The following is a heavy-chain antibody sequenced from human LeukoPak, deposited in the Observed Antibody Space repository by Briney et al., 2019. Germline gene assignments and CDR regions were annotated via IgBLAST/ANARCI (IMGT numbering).Heavy chain of an antibody. CDR1: GFTFSSYA. D-gene: IGHD3-22*01. J-gene: IGHJ4*02. CDR3: AKDYYYDSSGYSDY. CDR2: ISGSGGST. Sequence: GGSLRLSCAASGFTFSSYAMSWARPAPGKGLEWVSAISGSGGSTYYADSVKGRFTISRDNSKNTLYLQMNSVRAEDTAVYYCAKDYYYDSSGYSDYWGQGTLVTVSS. V-gene: IGHV3-23*01.